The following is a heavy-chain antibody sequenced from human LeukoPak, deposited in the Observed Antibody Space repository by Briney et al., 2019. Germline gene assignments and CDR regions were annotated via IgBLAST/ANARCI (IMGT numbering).Heavy chain of an antibody. V-gene: IGHV4-34*01. D-gene: IGHD6-19*01. CDR2: INRSGST. Sequence: SETLSLTCAVYGGSFSGYYWSWIRQPPGKGLEWIGEINRSGSTNYNPSLKSRVTISVDTSKNQFSLKLSSVTAADTAVYYCARGGIAVAGPHFDYWGQGTLVTVSS. CDR1: GGSFSGYY. J-gene: IGHJ4*02. CDR3: ARGGIAVAGPHFDY.